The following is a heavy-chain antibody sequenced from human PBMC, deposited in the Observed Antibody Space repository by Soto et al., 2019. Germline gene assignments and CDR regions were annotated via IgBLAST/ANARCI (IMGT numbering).Heavy chain of an antibody. V-gene: IGHV4-31*03. J-gene: IGHJ6*02. CDR3: ARDPMGIVHYYYGMDV. CDR2: SYYSGST. CDR1: GGSISSGGYY. D-gene: IGHD6-6*01. Sequence: QVQLQESGPGLVKPSQTLSLTCTVSGGSISSGGYYWGWVRQPPGKGLEWLGYSYYSGSTYHNPSLKGRITISVDTSKNQFSLKLSSVTAADTAVYYCARDPMGIVHYYYGMDVWGQGTTVTVSS.